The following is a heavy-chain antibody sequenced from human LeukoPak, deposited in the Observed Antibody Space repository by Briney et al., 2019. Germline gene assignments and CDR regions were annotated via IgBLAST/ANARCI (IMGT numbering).Heavy chain of an antibody. CDR2: IYYSGST. D-gene: IGHD3-9*01. J-gene: IGHJ3*02. V-gene: IGHV4-39*01. CDR3: ARQVRYFDWLTGAFDT. CDR1: GGSISSSSYY. Sequence: PSETLSLTCTVSGGSISSSSYYWGWIRQPPGKGLEWIGSIYYSGSTYYNPSLKSRVTISVDTSKNQFSLKLSSVTAADTAVYYCARQVRYFDWLTGAFDTWGQGTMVTVSS.